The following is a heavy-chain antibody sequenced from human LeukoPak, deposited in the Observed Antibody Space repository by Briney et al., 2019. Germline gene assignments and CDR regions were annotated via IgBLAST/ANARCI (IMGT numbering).Heavy chain of an antibody. CDR3: ARRFRGVRGVPADY. J-gene: IGHJ4*02. CDR1: GGSISSSSHY. D-gene: IGHD3-10*01. CDR2: IYYSGIT. V-gene: IGHV4-39*01. Sequence: SETLSLTCTVSGGSISSSSHYWGWIRQPPGKGLEWIGSIYYSGITYYNPSLRSRVTISVDTSKNQFSLKLSSVTATDTAVYCCARRFRGVRGVPADYWGQGTLVTVSS.